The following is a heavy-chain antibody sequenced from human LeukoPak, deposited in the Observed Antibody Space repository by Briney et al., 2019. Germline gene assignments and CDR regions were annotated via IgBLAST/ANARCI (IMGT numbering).Heavy chain of an antibody. D-gene: IGHD1-26*01. CDR1: GGSISSYY. V-gene: IGHV4-59*01. Sequence: SETLSLTCTVSGGSISSYYWSWIRQPPGKGLEWIGYIYYSGSTNYNPSLKSRVTISVDTSKNQFSLKLSSVTAADTAVYYCARGWDRGSYYYYYMDVWGKGTTVTVSS. J-gene: IGHJ6*03. CDR3: ARGWDRGSYYYYYMDV. CDR2: IYYSGST.